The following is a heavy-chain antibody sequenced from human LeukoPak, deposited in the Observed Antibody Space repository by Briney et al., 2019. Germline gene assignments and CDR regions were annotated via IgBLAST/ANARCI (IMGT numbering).Heavy chain of an antibody. CDR2: INPSGGTT. D-gene: IGHD3-10*01. V-gene: IGHV1-46*01. Sequence: ASVKVSCKASGYTFTNYYMHWVRQAPGQGLEWMGVINPSGGTTSYAQKFQGRVTMTRDTSTSTVYMELSSLRSEDTAVYYCARAFGSGSYHNPDHWGQGTLVTVPS. J-gene: IGHJ5*02. CDR3: ARAFGSGSYHNPDH. CDR1: GYTFTNYY.